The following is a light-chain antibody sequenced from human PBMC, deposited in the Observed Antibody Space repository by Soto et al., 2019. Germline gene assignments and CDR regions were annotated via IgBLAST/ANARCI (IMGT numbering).Light chain of an antibody. V-gene: IGLV2-14*01. J-gene: IGLJ2*01. Sequence: QSALTQPASVSGSPGQSITISSTGTSSDVGGYNYVSWYQQHPGKAPKLMIYDVSNRPSGVSNRFSGSKSGNTASLTISGLQAEDEADYYCSSYTSSSTLRVFGGGTKLTVL. CDR1: SSDVGGYNY. CDR2: DVS. CDR3: SSYTSSSTLRV.